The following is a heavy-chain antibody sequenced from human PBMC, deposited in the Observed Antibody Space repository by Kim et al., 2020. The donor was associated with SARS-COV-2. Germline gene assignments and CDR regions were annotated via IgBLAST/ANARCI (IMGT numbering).Heavy chain of an antibody. D-gene: IGHD3-3*01. CDR3: AKDGNYDFWSGYLSGAFDI. J-gene: IGHJ3*02. V-gene: IGHV3-30*02. Sequence: GRFTISRDNSKNTLYLQMNSLRAEDTAVYYCAKDGNYDFWSGYLSGAFDIWGQGTMVTVSS.